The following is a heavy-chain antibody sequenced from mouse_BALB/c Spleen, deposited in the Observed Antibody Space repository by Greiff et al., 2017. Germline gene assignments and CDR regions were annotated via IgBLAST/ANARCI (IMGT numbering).Heavy chain of an antibody. CDR3: ARTHLSYFDY. V-gene: IGHV3-6*02. CDR2: ISYDGSN. J-gene: IGHJ2*01. CDR1: GYSITSGYY. Sequence: EVHLVESGPGLVKPSQSLSLTCSVTGYSITSGYYWNWIRQFPGNKLEWMGYISYDGSNNYNPSLKNRISITRDTSKNQFFLKLNSVTTEDTATYYCARTHLSYFDYWGQGTTLTVSS.